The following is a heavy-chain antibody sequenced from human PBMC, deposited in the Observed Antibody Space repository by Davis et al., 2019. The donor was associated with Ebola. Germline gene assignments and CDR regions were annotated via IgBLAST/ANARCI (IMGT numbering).Heavy chain of an antibody. CDR2: ISGSGGST. J-gene: IGHJ4*02. V-gene: IGHV3-23*01. Sequence: GESLKISCAASGFTFSSYAMSWVRQAPGKGLEWVSAISGSGGSTYYADSVKGRFTISRDNSKNTLYLQMNSLRAEDMAVYYCAKDSDFWSGFTFDYWGQGTLVTVSS. CDR3: AKDSDFWSGFTFDY. D-gene: IGHD3-3*01. CDR1: GFTFSSYA.